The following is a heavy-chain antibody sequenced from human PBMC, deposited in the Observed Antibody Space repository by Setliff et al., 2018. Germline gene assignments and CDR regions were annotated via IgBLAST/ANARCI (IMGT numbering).Heavy chain of an antibody. Sequence: SETLSLTCTVSGGSISNDYYYWSWIRQPAGKGLEWIGHVYTSGSTNYHPSLKSRVTISVDTSKNQFSLKLTSVSAAGTAVYYCARVARLVLSRNAFDIWGQGTMVTVSS. J-gene: IGHJ3*02. CDR1: GGSISNDYYY. CDR3: ARVARLVLSRNAFDI. CDR2: VYTSGST. V-gene: IGHV4-61*09. D-gene: IGHD2-2*01.